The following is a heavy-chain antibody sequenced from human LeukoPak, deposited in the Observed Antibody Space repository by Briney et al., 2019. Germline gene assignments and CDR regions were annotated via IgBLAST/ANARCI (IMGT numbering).Heavy chain of an antibody. J-gene: IGHJ3*02. CDR3: ARDEPPPQILWWSGVAFDI. V-gene: IGHV1-18*04. Sequence: GASVKVSCKASGYTFTGYYMHWVRQAPGQGLEWMGWISAYNGNTNYAQKLQGRVTMTTDTSTSTAYMELRSLRSDDTAVYYCARDEPPPQILWWSGVAFDIWGQGTMVTVSS. CDR2: ISAYNGNT. CDR1: GYTFTGYY. D-gene: IGHD2-21*01.